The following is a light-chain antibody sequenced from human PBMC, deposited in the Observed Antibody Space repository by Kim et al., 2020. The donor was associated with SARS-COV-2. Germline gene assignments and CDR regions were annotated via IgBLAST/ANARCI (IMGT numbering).Light chain of an antibody. CDR1: QTNSSSY. Sequence: PGERPAHACRPSQTNSSSYLAWYQQKSGQAPRLLIYGTSNRATGIPDRFSGSGSGTDFTLTISRLEPEDFAVYYCQQYGSSRWTFGQGTKVDIK. CDR3: QQYGSSRWT. CDR2: GTS. J-gene: IGKJ1*01. V-gene: IGKV3-20*01.